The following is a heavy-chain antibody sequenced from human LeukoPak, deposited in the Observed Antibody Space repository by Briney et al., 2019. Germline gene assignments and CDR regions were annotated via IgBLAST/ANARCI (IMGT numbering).Heavy chain of an antibody. CDR1: GYTFTSYG. J-gene: IGHJ6*02. Sequence: ASVKVSCKASGYTFTSYGISWVRQAPGQGLEWMGWISAYNGNTNYAQKLQGRVTMTTDTSTSTAYMELRSLRSEDTAVYYCAGSSRPTYYYGLGVWGQGTTVIVSS. D-gene: IGHD6-13*01. CDR3: AGSSRPTYYYGLGV. V-gene: IGHV1-18*01. CDR2: ISAYNGNT.